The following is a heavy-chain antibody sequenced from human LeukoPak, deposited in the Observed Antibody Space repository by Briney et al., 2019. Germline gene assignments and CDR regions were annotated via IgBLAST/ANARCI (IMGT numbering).Heavy chain of an antibody. CDR1: GYTFTSYG. J-gene: IGHJ4*02. D-gene: IGHD6-13*01. CDR2: ISAYNGNT. Sequence: ASVKVSCKASGYTFTSYGISWVRQAPGQGREWMGWISAYNGNTNYAQKLQGRGTMTTDTSTSTAYMELRSLRSDDTAVYYCAREVAAVPPFDYWGQGTLVTVSS. V-gene: IGHV1-18*04. CDR3: AREVAAVPPFDY.